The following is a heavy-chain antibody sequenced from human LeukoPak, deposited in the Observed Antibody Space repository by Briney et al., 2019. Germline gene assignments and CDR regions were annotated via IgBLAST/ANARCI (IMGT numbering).Heavy chain of an antibody. CDR2: IKQDASEM. J-gene: IGHJ4*02. CDR3: ARARGSAGY. D-gene: IGHD6-25*01. V-gene: IGHV3-7*02. Sequence: GGSLRLSCAASGFTFSNYWMTWVRQAPGKGLEWVANIKQDASEMYYVDSVKGRFTISRDNAKNSLYLQMNSLRAEDTAVYYCARARGSAGYWGQGTLVTVSS. CDR1: GFTFSNYW.